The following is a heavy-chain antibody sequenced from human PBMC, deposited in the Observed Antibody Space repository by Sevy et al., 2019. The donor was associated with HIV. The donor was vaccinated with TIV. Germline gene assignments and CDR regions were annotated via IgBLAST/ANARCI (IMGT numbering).Heavy chain of an antibody. CDR2: LYYSGST. V-gene: IGHV4-39*01. CDR3: ARLREEWELRGNWFDP. CDR1: GGSISISTYY. D-gene: IGHD1-26*01. J-gene: IGHJ5*02. Sequence: SETLSLTCTVSGGSISISTYYWGWIRQPPGKGLEWIGSLYYSGSTNYNPSLKSRVSISVDTSRNQFSLKLSSVTATDTAVYYCARLREEWELRGNWFDPRGQGTLVTVSS.